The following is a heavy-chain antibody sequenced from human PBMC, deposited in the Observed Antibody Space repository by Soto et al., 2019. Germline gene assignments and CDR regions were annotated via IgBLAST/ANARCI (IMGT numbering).Heavy chain of an antibody. V-gene: IGHV3-66*01. Sequence: GGSLRICCAASGVTVSGTYMSLVRQAPGKGLEWVSVIYSGGDTYYADSVKGRFTISRDNSKNTLYLQMNTLRAEDTAVYYCATYGSGTYYLIYWGQGTLVTVSS. CDR2: IYSGGDT. CDR3: ATYGSGTYYLIY. D-gene: IGHD3-10*01. CDR1: GVTVSGTY. J-gene: IGHJ4*02.